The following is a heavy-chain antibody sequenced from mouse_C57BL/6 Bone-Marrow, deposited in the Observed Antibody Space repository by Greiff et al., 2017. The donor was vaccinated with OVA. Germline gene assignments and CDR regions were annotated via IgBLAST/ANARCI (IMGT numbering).Heavy chain of an antibody. Sequence: SGAELAKPGASVKLSCKASGYTFPSYWMHWVKQRPGQGLEWIGYINPSSGYTKYNQKFKDKATLTADKSSRAANMQQSSLTYEYTAVYYCARGGGVPIDYWGQGTTLTDSS. CDR1: GYTFPSYW. J-gene: IGHJ2*01. CDR2: INPSSGYT. CDR3: ARGGGVPIDY. V-gene: IGHV1-7*01.